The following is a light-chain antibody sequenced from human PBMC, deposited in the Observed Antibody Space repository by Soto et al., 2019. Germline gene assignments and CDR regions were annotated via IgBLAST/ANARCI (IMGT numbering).Light chain of an antibody. Sequence: EMVITQSPAILSVSPGESATLSCQASQSVNSNYLAWYQQHPGQPPRLLINGISTRATGIPARFSGSGSGTEFSLTISSLQSEDFAVYYCQQYSKWPITFGQGTRLEIK. CDR3: QQYSKWPIT. V-gene: IGKV3-15*01. J-gene: IGKJ5*01. CDR2: GIS. CDR1: QSVNSN.